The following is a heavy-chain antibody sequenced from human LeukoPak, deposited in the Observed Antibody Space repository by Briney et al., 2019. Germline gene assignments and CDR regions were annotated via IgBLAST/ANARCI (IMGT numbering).Heavy chain of an antibody. CDR2: ISYDGSNK. CDR3: AKDARSLDAFDI. V-gene: IGHV3-30*18. D-gene: IGHD3-10*01. Sequence: GGSLRLSCAASGFAFSSYGMHWVRQAPGKGLEWVAVISYDGSNKYYADSVKGRFTISRDNSKNTLYLQMNSLRAEDTAVYYCAKDARSLDAFDIWGQGTMVTVSS. J-gene: IGHJ3*02. CDR1: GFAFSSYG.